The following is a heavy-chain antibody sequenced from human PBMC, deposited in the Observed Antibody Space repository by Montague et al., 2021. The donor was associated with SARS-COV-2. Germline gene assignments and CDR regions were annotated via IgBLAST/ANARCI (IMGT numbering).Heavy chain of an antibody. CDR3: AGLLRDGTNGVCVAYYYVALDV. J-gene: IGHJ6*02. CDR1: GGSISGYY. CDR2: IYYSGST. V-gene: IGHV4-59*01. Sequence: SETLSLTCTVSGGSISGYYWSWIRQPPGKGLEWIGYIYYSGSTNYNPFLESRVTVSVDRSKNQFSLKLSSVTAADTAVYYCAGLLRDGTNGVCVAYYYVALDVWGQGTTVTVSS. D-gene: IGHD2-8*01.